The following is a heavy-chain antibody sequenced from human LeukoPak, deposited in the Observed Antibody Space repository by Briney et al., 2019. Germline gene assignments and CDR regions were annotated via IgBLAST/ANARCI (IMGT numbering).Heavy chain of an antibody. J-gene: IGHJ6*02. CDR3: ARFGVDYDMDV. CDR2: IHYTGKP. Sequence: SSETLSLTSSVSGGSISGHYWTWIRQPPGKGLEWIGQIHYTGKPDYNPSLKSRITISVDTSKNQVSLQVSSVTAADSAIYYCARFGVDYDMDVWGHGTTVTVFS. D-gene: IGHD3-16*01. V-gene: IGHV4-59*11. CDR1: GGSISGHY.